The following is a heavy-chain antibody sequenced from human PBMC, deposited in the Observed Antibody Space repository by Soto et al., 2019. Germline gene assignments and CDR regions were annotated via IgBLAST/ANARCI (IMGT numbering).Heavy chain of an antibody. D-gene: IGHD3-22*01. CDR2: ISGSGGST. J-gene: IGHJ6*02. V-gene: IGHV3-23*01. CDR3: AKDNSWAGLGSDSSGRYYYYGMDV. Sequence: GGSLRLSCAASGFTFSSYAMSWVRQAPGKGLEWVSAISGSGGSTYYADSVKGRFTISRDNSKNTLYLQMNSLRAEDTAVYYCAKDNSWAGLGSDSSGRYYYYGMDVWGQGTTVTVSS. CDR1: GFTFSSYA.